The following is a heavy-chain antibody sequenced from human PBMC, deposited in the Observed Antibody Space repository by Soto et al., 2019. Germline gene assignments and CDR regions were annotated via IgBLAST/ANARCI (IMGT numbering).Heavy chain of an antibody. Sequence: QVQLQESGPGLVKPSETLSLTCTVSRGSISSYYWSWIRQPPGKGLEWIGYIYYSGSTNYNPSLKSRVTISVDTSKNQFSLKLSSVTAADTAVYYCAREGYSSGYYYYYGMDVWGQGTTVTVSS. D-gene: IGHD3-22*01. CDR3: AREGYSSGYYYYYGMDV. CDR1: RGSISSYY. V-gene: IGHV4-59*01. CDR2: IYYSGST. J-gene: IGHJ6*02.